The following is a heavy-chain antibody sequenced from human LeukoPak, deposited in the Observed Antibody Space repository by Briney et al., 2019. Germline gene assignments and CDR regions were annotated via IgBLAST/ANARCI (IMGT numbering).Heavy chain of an antibody. CDR3: ARASWRVGLRGLITYFFAY. CDR2: IYRVGGT. D-gene: IGHD3-10*01. V-gene: IGHV3-53*01. CDR1: GFTVSNNY. Sequence: PGGSLRLSCAASGFTVSNNYMSWVRQAPGKGLECVSGIYRVGGTYYADSVKGRFTISRDDSRNTLYLQMHSLRAEDTAVYYCARASWRVGLRGLITYFFAYWGQGTLVTVSS. J-gene: IGHJ4*02.